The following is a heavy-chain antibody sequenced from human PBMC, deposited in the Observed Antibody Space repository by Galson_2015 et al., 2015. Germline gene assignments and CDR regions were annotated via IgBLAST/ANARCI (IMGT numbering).Heavy chain of an antibody. D-gene: IGHD2-2*01. CDR3: AKVRANIVVVPTASFDY. J-gene: IGHJ4*02. CDR2: T. V-gene: IGHV3-23*05. Sequence: TYHVDFVKGRFTISRDNPKNTLYLQMNSLRAEDTAVYYCAKVRANIVVVPTASFDYWGQGTLVTVSS.